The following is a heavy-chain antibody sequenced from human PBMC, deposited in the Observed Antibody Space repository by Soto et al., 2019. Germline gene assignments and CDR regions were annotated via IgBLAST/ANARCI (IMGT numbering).Heavy chain of an antibody. CDR1: GFTFSDYY. D-gene: IGHD1-1*01. CDR2: ISSSGSTI. V-gene: IGHV3-11*01. Sequence: GESLKISCAASGFTFSDYYMSWIRQAPGKGLEWVSYISSSGSTIYYADSVKGRFTISRDNAKNSLYLQMNSLRAEDTAVYYCARGLYKNWFDPWGQGTLVTVSS. J-gene: IGHJ5*02. CDR3: ARGLYKNWFDP.